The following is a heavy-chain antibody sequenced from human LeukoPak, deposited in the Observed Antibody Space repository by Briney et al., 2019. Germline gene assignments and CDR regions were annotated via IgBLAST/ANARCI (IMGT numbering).Heavy chain of an antibody. CDR2: TIPIFGTA. V-gene: IGHV1-69*05. D-gene: IGHD5-18*01. CDR3: ATRTKQLWLAGPPVDV. CDR1: GGTFSSYA. Sequence: SVKVSCKASGGTFSSYAISWVRQAPGQGLEWMGGTIPIFGTANYAQKFQGRVTITTDESTSTAYMELSSLRSEDTAVYYCATRTKQLWLAGPPVDVWGKGTTVTVSS. J-gene: IGHJ6*04.